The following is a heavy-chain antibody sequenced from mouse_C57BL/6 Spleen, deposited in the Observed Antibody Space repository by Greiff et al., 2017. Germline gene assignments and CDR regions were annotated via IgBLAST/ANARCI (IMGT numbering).Heavy chain of an antibody. CDR1: GYTFTSYW. D-gene: IGHD1-1*01. Sequence: QVQLQQPGAELVKPGASVKLSCKASGYTFTSYWIHWVKQRPGQGLEWIGMIHPNSGSTNYNEKFKSKATLTVDKSSSAAYMQLSSLTSRDLAVDDCARDYYGSSYDYDAMDYWGQGTSVTVSS. J-gene: IGHJ4*01. CDR2: IHPNSGST. V-gene: IGHV1-64*01. CDR3: ARDYYGSSYDYDAMDY.